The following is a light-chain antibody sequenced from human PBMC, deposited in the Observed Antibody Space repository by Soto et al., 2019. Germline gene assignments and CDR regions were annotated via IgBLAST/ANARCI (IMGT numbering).Light chain of an antibody. CDR2: EVT. CDR1: SSDVGAYDF. Sequence: QSALTQPPSASGSPGQSVTISCTGTSSDVGAYDFVSWYQQHPGEAPKLMIYEVTKRPSGVPDRFSGSKSGNTASLTVSWFQTEDEADYYCSSFAKSNNFVFGTGTKVTVL. V-gene: IGLV2-8*01. J-gene: IGLJ1*01. CDR3: SSFAKSNNFV.